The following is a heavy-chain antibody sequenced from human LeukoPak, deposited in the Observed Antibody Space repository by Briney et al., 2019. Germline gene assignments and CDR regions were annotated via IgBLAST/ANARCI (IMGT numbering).Heavy chain of an antibody. CDR3: AKDAQPRSRWFDP. Sequence: GGSLRLSCAASGFTFSSHAMSWVRQAPGKGLEWVANIKQDGSEKYYVDSVKGRFTISRDNAKNSLYLQMNTLRAEDTAMYYCAKDAQPRSRWFDPWGQGTLVTVSS. D-gene: IGHD3-16*01. CDR1: GFTFSSHA. CDR2: IKQDGSEK. J-gene: IGHJ5*02. V-gene: IGHV3-7*03.